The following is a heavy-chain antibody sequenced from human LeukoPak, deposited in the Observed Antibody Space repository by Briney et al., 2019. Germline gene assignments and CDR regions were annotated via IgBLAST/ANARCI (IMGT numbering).Heavy chain of an antibody. J-gene: IGHJ4*02. D-gene: IGHD3-22*01. CDR1: GFTVSSNY. Sequence: PGGSLRLSCAASGFTVSSNYMSGVRQAPGKGLEWVSVIYSGGSTYYADSVKGRFTISRDNSKNTLYLQMNSLRAEDTAVYYCARVPYYYGSSGLDYWGQETLVTVSS. CDR2: IYSGGST. CDR3: ARVPYYYGSSGLDY. V-gene: IGHV3-53*01.